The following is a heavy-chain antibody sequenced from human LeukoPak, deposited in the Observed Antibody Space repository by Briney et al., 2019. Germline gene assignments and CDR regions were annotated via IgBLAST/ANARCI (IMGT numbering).Heavy chain of an antibody. V-gene: IGHV1-18*01. Sequence: ASVKVSCKASGYTFTSYGISWVRQAPEQGLEWMGWISAYNGNTNYAQKLQGRVTMTTDTSTSTAYMELRSLRSDDTAVYYCARDLYYDILTGVFDYWGQGTLVTVSS. CDR2: ISAYNGNT. D-gene: IGHD3-9*01. CDR1: GYTFTSYG. J-gene: IGHJ4*02. CDR3: ARDLYYDILTGVFDY.